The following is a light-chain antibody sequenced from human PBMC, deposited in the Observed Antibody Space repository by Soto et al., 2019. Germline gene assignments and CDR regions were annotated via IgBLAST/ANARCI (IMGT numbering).Light chain of an antibody. CDR2: DAS. V-gene: IGKV1-39*01. CDR1: QSIGGL. CDR3: QQTDRPPFT. Sequence: DLQMTQSPSSLSASVGDRVTITCRASQSIGGLLSWYQQQPAKTPKLLIYDASNLQSGVPSRFSGRSSGTECTLTIGSLQPEDFATYYCQQTDRPPFTFGPGTKVDVK. J-gene: IGKJ3*01.